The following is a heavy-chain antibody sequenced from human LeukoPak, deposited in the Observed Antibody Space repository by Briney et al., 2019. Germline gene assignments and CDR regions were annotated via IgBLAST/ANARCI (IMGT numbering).Heavy chain of an antibody. CDR1: GYSISSGYY. D-gene: IGHD3-3*01. CDR2: IYHSGST. CDR3: ASTISPNYFDY. V-gene: IGHV4-38-2*02. Sequence: PSETLSLTCTVSGYSISSGYYWGWIRQPPGKGLEWIGSIYHSGSTYYNPSLKSRVTISVDTSKNQFSLKLSSVTAADTAVYYCASTISPNYFDYWGQGTLVTVSS. J-gene: IGHJ4*02.